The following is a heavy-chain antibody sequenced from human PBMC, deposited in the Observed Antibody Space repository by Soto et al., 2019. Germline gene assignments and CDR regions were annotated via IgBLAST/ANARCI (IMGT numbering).Heavy chain of an antibody. V-gene: IGHV1-18*01. CDR1: GYSFTSSG. D-gene: IGHD6-19*01. CDR3: ARWGSGAGNYYYYGMDV. J-gene: IGHJ6*02. Sequence: SVKLSCKASGYSFTSSGISWLRQAPGQGLEWMGWISAYNGNTNYAQKLQGRVTMTTDTSTSTAYMELRSLRSDDTAVYYCARWGSGAGNYYYYGMDVWGQGTTVTVSS. CDR2: ISAYNGNT.